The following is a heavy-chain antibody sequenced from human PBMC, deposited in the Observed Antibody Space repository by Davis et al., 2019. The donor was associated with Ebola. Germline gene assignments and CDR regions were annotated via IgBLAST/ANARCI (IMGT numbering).Heavy chain of an antibody. CDR3: ARSHPSSTSLSGY. Sequence: GESLKISCAASGFTFSSYSMNWVRQAPGKGLEWVSYISSSSSTIYYADSVKGRFTISRDNAKNSLYLQMNSLRDEDTAVYYCARSHPSSTSLSGYWGQGTLVTVSS. CDR1: GFTFSSYS. CDR2: ISSSSSTI. V-gene: IGHV3-48*02. D-gene: IGHD2-2*01. J-gene: IGHJ4*02.